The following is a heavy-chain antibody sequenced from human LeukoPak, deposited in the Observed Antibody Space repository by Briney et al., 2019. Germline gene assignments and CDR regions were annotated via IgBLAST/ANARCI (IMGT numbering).Heavy chain of an antibody. CDR1: GFTFSSYG. D-gene: IGHD6-19*01. V-gene: IGHV3-30*02. CDR2: IRYDGSNK. Sequence: GGSLRLSCAASGFTFSSYGMHWVRQAPGKGLEWVAFIRYDGSNKYYADSAKGRFTISRDNAKNSMYLQMNSLRAEDTAVYYCARSPTGSGWYYFDYWGQGTLVTVSS. CDR3: ARSPTGSGWYYFDY. J-gene: IGHJ4*02.